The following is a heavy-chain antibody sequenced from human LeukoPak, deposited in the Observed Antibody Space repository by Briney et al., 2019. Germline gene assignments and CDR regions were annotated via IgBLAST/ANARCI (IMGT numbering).Heavy chain of an antibody. D-gene: IGHD3/OR15-3a*01. CDR3: AKRGVVIRVILVGFHKEAYYFES. CDR1: GFTFNSYA. J-gene: IGHJ4*02. V-gene: IGHV3-23*01. Sequence: PGGSLRLSCAASGFTFNSYAMYWVRQAPGKGLEWISGIFGSGGSPHYADSVKGRFTISRDNPKNTLYLQMNSLRAEDTAVYFCAKRGVVIRVILVGFHKEAYYFESWGQGALVTVSS. CDR2: IFGSGGSP.